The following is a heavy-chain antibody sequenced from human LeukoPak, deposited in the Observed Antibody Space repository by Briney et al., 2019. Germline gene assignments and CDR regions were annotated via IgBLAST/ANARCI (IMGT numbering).Heavy chain of an antibody. CDR1: GGSISSYY. J-gene: IGHJ6*03. V-gene: IGHV4-38-2*02. D-gene: IGHD3-16*01. CDR3: ARVQFGYYYYYYYMDV. Sequence: SETLSLTCTVSGGSISSYYWGWIRQPPGKGLEWIGSIYHSGSTYYNPSLKSRVTISVDTSKNQFSLKLSSVTAADTAVYYCARVQFGYYYYYYYMDVWGKGTTVTVSS. CDR2: IYHSGST.